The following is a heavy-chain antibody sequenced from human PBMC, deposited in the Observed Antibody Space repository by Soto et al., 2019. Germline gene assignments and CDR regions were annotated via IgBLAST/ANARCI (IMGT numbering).Heavy chain of an antibody. CDR1: GFTFSESW. V-gene: IGHV3-15*01. CDR2: ILSRTDGGTT. Sequence: EVQLVESGGDLVKPGGSLRLSCAASGFTFSESWMSWVRQAPGKGLEWVARILSRTDGGTTDYGAPVKGRFSISRDDSQNMLYLQMNNLQSEDTAIYYCVIYDYIWGGPRYMWAYWGQGTLVTVSS. D-gene: IGHD3-16*02. J-gene: IGHJ4*02. CDR3: VIYDYIWGGPRYMWAY.